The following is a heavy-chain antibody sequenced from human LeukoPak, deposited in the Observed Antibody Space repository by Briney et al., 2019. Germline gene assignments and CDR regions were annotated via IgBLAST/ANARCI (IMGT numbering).Heavy chain of an antibody. Sequence: PGGSLRLSCASSDFTFSSHGMHWVRQAPGKGLEWVAVIWYDGSNKYYADSVKGRFTISRDNSKNTLYLQMNSLRAEDRAVYYCARDYSITTMTTWIPAAFDPWGQGTLVTVSS. CDR1: DFTFSSHG. CDR3: ARDYSITTMTTWIPAAFDP. J-gene: IGHJ5*02. D-gene: IGHD4-17*01. CDR2: IWYDGSNK. V-gene: IGHV3-33*01.